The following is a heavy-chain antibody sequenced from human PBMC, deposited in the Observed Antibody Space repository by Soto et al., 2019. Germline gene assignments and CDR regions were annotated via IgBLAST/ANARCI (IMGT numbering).Heavy chain of an antibody. CDR1: GGTINDDH. V-gene: IGHV3-11*01. CDR2: MYPNGRT. J-gene: IGHJ6*02. CDR3: ARGDALTYSLDV. Sequence: AGSLSLSCAVSGGTINDDHLGWVRHSPGKGLEWVSNMYPNGRTNYKDNVRQRFTMSKDIARNLIFLKMNSMTDQDTAVYYCARGDALTYSLDVWGQGTSVTVSS. D-gene: IGHD2-21*01.